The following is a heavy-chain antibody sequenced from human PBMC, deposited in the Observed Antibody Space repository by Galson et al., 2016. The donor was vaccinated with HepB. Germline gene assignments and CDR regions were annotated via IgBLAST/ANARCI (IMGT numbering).Heavy chain of an antibody. D-gene: IGHD4-17*01. CDR3: ARDRSYGDFRRYYFPY. CDR1: GYTFSSYA. Sequence: SVKVSCKASGYTFSSYAIHWVRQAPGQRLDWMGWINAGNGNTKYSQKFQGRVTITRDTSASTAYMQLSSLRSEDTAVYYCARDRSYGDFRRYYFPYWGQGTLVTVSS. V-gene: IGHV1-3*01. J-gene: IGHJ4*02. CDR2: INAGNGNT.